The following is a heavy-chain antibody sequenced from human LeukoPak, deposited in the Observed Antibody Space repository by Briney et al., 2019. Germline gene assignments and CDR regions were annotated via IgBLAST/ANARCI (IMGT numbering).Heavy chain of an antibody. D-gene: IGHD3-10*01. CDR2: ISHDGSNK. V-gene: IGHV3-30*18. Sequence: GGSLRLSCAASGFPFSSYGMHWVRQAPGKGPEWVAVISHDGSNKYYEDSVKGRFTISRDNSKNTLYLQMNSLSAEDTAVYYCAEAPMVYYYYGMDVWGQGTTVTVSS. J-gene: IGHJ6*02. CDR3: AEAPMVYYYYGMDV. CDR1: GFPFSSYG.